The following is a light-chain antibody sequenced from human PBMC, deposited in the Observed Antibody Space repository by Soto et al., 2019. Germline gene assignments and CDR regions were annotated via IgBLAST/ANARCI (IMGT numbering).Light chain of an antibody. J-gene: IGLJ3*02. Sequence: QLVPTQSPSASASLGASVKLTCTLSTGHSTYAIAWHQQQPEKGPRYLMKLNSDGSHTRGDGIPDRFSGSSSGAERYLTISSLQSEDEADYYCQTWVTGLWVFGGGTKLTVL. CDR2: LNSDGSH. V-gene: IGLV4-69*01. CDR1: TGHSTYA. CDR3: QTWVTGLWV.